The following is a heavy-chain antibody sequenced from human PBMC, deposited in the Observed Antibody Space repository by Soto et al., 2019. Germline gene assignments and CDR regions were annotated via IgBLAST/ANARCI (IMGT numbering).Heavy chain of an antibody. CDR1: GDSISASSSYY. Sequence: QLQLQESGPGLVKPSETLSLSCTVSGDSISASSSYYWGWIRQPPGKGLEWIANMYYSGSTYYNPSLKSQVTISLETSKNQFSLKLNSVTAADTAVYYCARIKIVGILTYYMDVWGKGTTVTVSS. J-gene: IGHJ6*03. D-gene: IGHD3-3*01. CDR2: MYYSGST. CDR3: ARIKIVGILTYYMDV. V-gene: IGHV4-39*01.